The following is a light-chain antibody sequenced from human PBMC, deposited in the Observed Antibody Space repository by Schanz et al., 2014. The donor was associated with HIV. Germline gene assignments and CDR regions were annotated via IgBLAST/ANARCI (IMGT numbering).Light chain of an antibody. V-gene: IGKV4-1*01. CDR1: QSVLYSSNNRDY. CDR2: WAS. Sequence: DIVMTQSPDSLAVSLGERATINCKSSQSVLYSSNNRDYLAWYQQKPGQPPKLLISWASARESGVPDRFSGSGSGTDFTLTISGLQAEDVAVYFCQQYRSTPWTFGQGTNVKIK. CDR3: QQYRSTPWT. J-gene: IGKJ1*01.